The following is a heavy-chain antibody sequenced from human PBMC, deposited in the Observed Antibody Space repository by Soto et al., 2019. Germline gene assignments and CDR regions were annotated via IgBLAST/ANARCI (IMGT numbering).Heavy chain of an antibody. Sequence: SETLSLTCAVYGGSFSGYYWSWIRQPPGKGLEWIGEINHSGSTNYSPSLKSRVTISVDTSKNQFSLKLSSVTAADTAVYYCARGLEGYSSSWYDNYYYYMDVWGKGTTVTVSS. CDR1: GGSFSGYY. D-gene: IGHD6-13*01. V-gene: IGHV4-34*01. CDR3: ARGLEGYSSSWYDNYYYYMDV. CDR2: INHSGST. J-gene: IGHJ6*03.